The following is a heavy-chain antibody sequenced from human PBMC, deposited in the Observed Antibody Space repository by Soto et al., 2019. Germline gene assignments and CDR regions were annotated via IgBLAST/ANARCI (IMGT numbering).Heavy chain of an antibody. V-gene: IGHV4-4*07. CDR3: VRSVRFIQQTGWFEP. J-gene: IGHJ5*01. Sequence: SETLSLTCTVSGGSISSYYWSWLRQPAGKGLEWIGRIYSSGSTNYNPSLKRRDTMSVDTSKNQFSLKLSSVTAADTAVHYCVRSVRFIQQTGWFEPWDQETLVTISS. CDR2: IYSSGST. D-gene: IGHD3-3*01. CDR1: GGSISSYY.